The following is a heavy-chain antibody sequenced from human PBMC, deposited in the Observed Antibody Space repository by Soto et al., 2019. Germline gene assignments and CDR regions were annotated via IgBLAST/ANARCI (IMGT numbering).Heavy chain of an antibody. D-gene: IGHD3-22*01. CDR1: AFTLSSYW. CDR2: IKPDGSEK. J-gene: IGHJ3*02. Sequence: EVQLVESGGGLVQPGGSLRLSCEASAFTLSSYWMSWVRQAPGKGLEWVANIKPDGSEKYYVDSVKGRFTISRDNTKNSLYLQMSTLSPEDTASYYCARDYEFGFDIWGQGTLVTVSS. V-gene: IGHV3-7*01. CDR3: ARDYEFGFDI.